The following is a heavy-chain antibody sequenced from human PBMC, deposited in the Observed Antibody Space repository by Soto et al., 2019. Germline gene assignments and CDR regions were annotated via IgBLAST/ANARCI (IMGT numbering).Heavy chain of an antibody. D-gene: IGHD4-17*01. CDR1: GFTFSSYG. CDR2: ISYDGSNK. J-gene: IGHJ6*02. CDR3: AKDKRAVTTFSYSYGMDV. V-gene: IGHV3-30*18. Sequence: QVQLVESGGGVVQPGRSLRLSCAASGFTFSSYGMHWVRQAPGKGLEWVAVISYDGSNKYYADSVKGRFTISRDNSKNTLYLQMNSLRAEDTAVYYCAKDKRAVTTFSYSYGMDVWGQGTTVTVSS.